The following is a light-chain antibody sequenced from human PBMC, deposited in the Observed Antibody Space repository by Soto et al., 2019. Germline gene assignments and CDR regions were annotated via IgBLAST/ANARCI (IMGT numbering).Light chain of an antibody. Sequence: DIVMTQSPATLSVSPGERATLSCRASQSVASNLAWYQKIPGQAPRLLIYGASTRATGVPVRFSGSGSGTEFPLTISSLQSEDFAVYYCHHYNNWPHTFGGGTKVEIK. CDR3: HHYNNWPHT. CDR1: QSVASN. CDR2: GAS. V-gene: IGKV3-15*01. J-gene: IGKJ4*01.